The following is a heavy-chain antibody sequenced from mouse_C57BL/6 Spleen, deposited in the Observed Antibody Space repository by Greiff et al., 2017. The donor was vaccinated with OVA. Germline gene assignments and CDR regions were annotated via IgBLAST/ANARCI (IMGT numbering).Heavy chain of an antibody. CDR3: ERPYYYGSSLYWYFDV. J-gene: IGHJ1*03. D-gene: IGHD1-1*01. V-gene: IGHV1-26*01. Sequence: VQLQQSGPELVKPGASVKISCKASGYTFTDYYMNWVKQSHGQSLEWIGDINPNNGGTSYNQKFKGKATLTVDKSSSTAYMELRSLTSEDSAVYYCERPYYYGSSLYWYFDVWGTGTTVTVSS. CDR1: GYTFTDYY. CDR2: INPNNGGT.